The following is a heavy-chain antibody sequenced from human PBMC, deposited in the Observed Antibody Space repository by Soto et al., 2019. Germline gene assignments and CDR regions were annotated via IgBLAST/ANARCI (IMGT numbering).Heavy chain of an antibody. J-gene: IGHJ6*02. D-gene: IGHD6-13*01. CDR3: ASSNIAAAGFYYYGMDV. CDR2: IYHSGST. CDR1: GCSISSYY. Sequence: SETLSLTCTVSGCSISSYYWSWIRQPPGKGLEWIGYIYHSGSTNYNPSLKSRVTISVDTSKNQFSLKLSSVTAADTAVYYCASSNIAAAGFYYYGMDVWGRGTTVT. V-gene: IGHV4-59*01.